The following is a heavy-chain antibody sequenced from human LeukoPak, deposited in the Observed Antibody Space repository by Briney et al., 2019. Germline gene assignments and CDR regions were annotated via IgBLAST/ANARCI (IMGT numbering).Heavy chain of an antibody. D-gene: IGHD2-8*01. CDR1: GYNFSGHY. CDR2: VKPDDGNT. Sequence: GASVKVSCKASGYNFSGHYMHWVRQAPGQGLEWMGWVKPDDGNTNYAQKLHGRVTITRDTAISTAYMELNSLRSDDTAVYYCASPPLRSAMYYAHWGQGTLVTVSS. J-gene: IGHJ4*02. V-gene: IGHV1-2*02. CDR3: ASPPLRSAMYYAH.